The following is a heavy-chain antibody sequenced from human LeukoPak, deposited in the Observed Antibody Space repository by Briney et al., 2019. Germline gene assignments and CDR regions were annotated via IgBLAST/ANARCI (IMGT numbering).Heavy chain of an antibody. J-gene: IGHJ4*02. Sequence: PSETLSLTCTVSGGSISSSSYYWGWIRQPPGKGLEWIGSIYYSGSTYYNPSLKSRVTISVDTSKNQFSLKLSSVTAADTAVYYCARGVGYYDSSGAIDYWGQGTLVTVSS. CDR1: GGSISSSSYY. CDR2: IYYSGST. D-gene: IGHD3-22*01. CDR3: ARGVGYYDSSGAIDY. V-gene: IGHV4-39*01.